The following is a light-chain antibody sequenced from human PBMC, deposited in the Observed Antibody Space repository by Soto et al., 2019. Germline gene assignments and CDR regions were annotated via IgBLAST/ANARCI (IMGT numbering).Light chain of an antibody. J-gene: IGLJ1*01. V-gene: IGLV2-14*03. CDR1: SNDVGGYNY. CDR2: DVS. CDR3: SSYTTSNTRQIV. Sequence: QSVLTQPASVSGSPGQSINISCTGTSNDVGGYNYVSWYQHHPGKAPKLVIYDVSNRPSGVSNPFSGSKSGNTASLTISGLQPEDEADYYCSSYTTSNTRQIVFGTGTKVTVL.